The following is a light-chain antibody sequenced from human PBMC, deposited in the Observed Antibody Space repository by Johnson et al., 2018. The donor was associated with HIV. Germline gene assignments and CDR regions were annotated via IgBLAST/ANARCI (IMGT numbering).Light chain of an antibody. Sequence: QSVLTQPPSVSAAPGQKVTISCSGSSSNIGNNYVSWYQQLPGTAPKLLIYDNNTRPSGIPDRFSGSKSGTSATLGITGLQTGDEADYYCGTWDSSLSAYVCGTGTKVTVL. CDR3: GTWDSSLSAYV. CDR2: DNN. J-gene: IGLJ1*01. V-gene: IGLV1-51*01. CDR1: SSNIGNNY.